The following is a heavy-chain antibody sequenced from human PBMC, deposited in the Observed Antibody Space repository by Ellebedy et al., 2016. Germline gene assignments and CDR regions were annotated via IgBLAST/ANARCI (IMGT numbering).Heavy chain of an antibody. Sequence: SETLSLXXSVSGASIRTYFWSWIRQPPGKGLEWVGYIFHTEAPNYNPSLKSRATISLDTSKNQVSLKLTSVTAADTALYYCAKWDWDHAFDIWGHGTMVTVSS. J-gene: IGHJ3*02. D-gene: IGHD1-26*01. CDR2: IFHTEAP. V-gene: IGHV4-59*13. CDR3: AKWDWDHAFDI. CDR1: GASIRTYF.